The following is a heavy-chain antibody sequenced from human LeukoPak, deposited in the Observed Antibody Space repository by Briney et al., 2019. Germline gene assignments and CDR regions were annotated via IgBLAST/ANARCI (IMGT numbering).Heavy chain of an antibody. D-gene: IGHD3-10*01. CDR1: GFTFSSYA. J-gene: IGHJ6*02. Sequence: GGALRLSCAASGFTFSSYAMSWVRQAPGKGLEWVSAIRDSGSSTHYADSVKGRFTTSRDNSKNTLFLQMNSLRAEDTAVYYCVPRSRGMDVWGQGTTVIVSS. V-gene: IGHV3-23*01. CDR3: VPRSRGMDV. CDR2: IRDSGSST.